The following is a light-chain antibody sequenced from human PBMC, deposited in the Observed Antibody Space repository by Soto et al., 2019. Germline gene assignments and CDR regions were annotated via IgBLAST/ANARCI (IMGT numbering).Light chain of an antibody. J-gene: IGKJ3*01. CDR3: QQSYNLPRT. V-gene: IGKV1-39*01. CDR1: QTISSY. Sequence: DLQMTQSPSSLSASVGDRVTINCRASQTISSYLNWYQQKPGKAPKLLIYGASALQSGVPPRFSGSGSRTEFTLTIRSLQPEDFATYYCQQSYNLPRTFGPGTKVDIK. CDR2: GAS.